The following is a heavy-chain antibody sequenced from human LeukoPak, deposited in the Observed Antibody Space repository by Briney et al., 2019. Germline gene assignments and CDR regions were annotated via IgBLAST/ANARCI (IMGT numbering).Heavy chain of an antibody. CDR2: INHSGST. Sequence: PSETLSLTCAVYGGSFSGYYWSWIRQPPGKGLEWIGEINHSGSTNYNPSLKSGVTISVDKSKDQFTLKLSSVTAADTAVYYCARPRGRSWELRPPYGMDVWSQATTVTV. D-gene: IGHD1-26*01. CDR3: ARPRGRSWELRPPYGMDV. V-gene: IGHV4-34*01. J-gene: IGHJ6*02. CDR1: GGSFSGYY.